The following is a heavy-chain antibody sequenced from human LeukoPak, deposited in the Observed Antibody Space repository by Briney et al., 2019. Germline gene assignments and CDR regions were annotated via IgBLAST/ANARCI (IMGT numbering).Heavy chain of an antibody. V-gene: IGHV1-2*02. CDR1: GYIFTDYY. CDR2: INPRSGDT. D-gene: IGHD5-24*01. CDR3: ARDWSGYNPIYYFDS. Sequence: ASVKVSCKASGYIFTDYYIHWVRQAPGQGLEWMGWINPRSGDTTYAQKFLGRVTMTRDTSTNTASMDLSSLRSDDTAVYYCARDWSGYNPIYYFDSWGQGTLVTVSS. J-gene: IGHJ4*02.